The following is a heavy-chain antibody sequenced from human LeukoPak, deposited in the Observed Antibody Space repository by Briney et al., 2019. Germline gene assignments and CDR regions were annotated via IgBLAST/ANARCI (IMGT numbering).Heavy chain of an antibody. Sequence: ASVKVSCKASGYTFTNYHMNWVRQAPGQGLEWMGIINPSGGSTTNAQKFQGRVIMTRDMSTSTVYMELSRLRSDDTAVYYCARLSSGWYYFDYWGQGTLVTVSS. V-gene: IGHV1-46*01. CDR3: ARLSSGWYYFDY. CDR1: GYTFTNYH. CDR2: INPSGGST. J-gene: IGHJ4*02. D-gene: IGHD6-19*01.